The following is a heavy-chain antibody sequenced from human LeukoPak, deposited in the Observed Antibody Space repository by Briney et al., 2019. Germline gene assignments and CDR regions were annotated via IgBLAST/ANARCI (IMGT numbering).Heavy chain of an antibody. D-gene: IGHD6-6*01. Sequence: SETLSLTCTVSGGSISSGGYYWSWIRQHPGTGLEWIGYIYYSGSTYYNPSLKSRVTISVDTSKNQFSLKLSSVTAADTAVYYCARYRIAAFDYWGQGTLVTVSS. CDR3: ARYRIAAFDY. CDR2: IYYSGST. J-gene: IGHJ4*02. V-gene: IGHV4-31*03. CDR1: GGSISSGGYY.